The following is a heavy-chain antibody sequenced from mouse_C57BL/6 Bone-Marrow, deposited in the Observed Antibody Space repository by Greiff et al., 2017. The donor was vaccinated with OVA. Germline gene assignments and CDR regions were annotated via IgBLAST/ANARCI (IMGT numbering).Heavy chain of an antibody. CDR1: GYTFTSYW. V-gene: IGHV1-52*01. J-gene: IGHJ2*01. CDR2: IDPSDSET. CDR3: ATGDSSGFDY. Sequence: QVQLKQPGAELVRPGSSVKLSCKASGYTFTSYWMHWVKQRPIQGLEWIGNIDPSDSETHYNQKFKDKATLTVDKSSSTAYMQLSSLTSEDSAVYYCATGDSSGFDYWGQGTTLTVSS. D-gene: IGHD3-2*02.